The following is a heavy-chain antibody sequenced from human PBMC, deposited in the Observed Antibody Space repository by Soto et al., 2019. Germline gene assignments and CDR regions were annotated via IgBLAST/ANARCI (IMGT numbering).Heavy chain of an antibody. Sequence: GGSLRLSCAASGFTFSSYAMHWVRQAPGKGLEWVAVISYDGSNKYYADSVKGRFTISRDNSKNTLYLQMNSLRAEDTAVYYCARDPSGSYSRRLDYWGQGTLVTVSS. V-gene: IGHV3-30-3*01. CDR3: ARDPSGSYSRRLDY. D-gene: IGHD1-26*01. CDR1: GFTFSSYA. CDR2: ISYDGSNK. J-gene: IGHJ4*02.